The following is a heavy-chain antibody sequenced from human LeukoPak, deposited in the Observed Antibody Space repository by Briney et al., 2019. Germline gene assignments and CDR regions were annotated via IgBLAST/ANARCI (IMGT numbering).Heavy chain of an antibody. V-gene: IGHV1-24*01. J-gene: IGHJ5*02. CDR3: AAYYYDSSGYYHNWFDP. CDR1: GYTLTELS. D-gene: IGHD3-22*01. Sequence: GASVKVSCKVSGYTLTELSMHWVRQAPGKGLEWMGGFDPEDGETIYARKFQGRVTMTEDTSTDTAYMELSSLRSEDTAVYYCAAYYYDSSGYYHNWFDPWGQGTLVTVSS. CDR2: FDPEDGET.